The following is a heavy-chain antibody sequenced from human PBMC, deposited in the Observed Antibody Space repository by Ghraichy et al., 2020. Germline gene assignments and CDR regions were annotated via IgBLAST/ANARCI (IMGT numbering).Heavy chain of an antibody. Sequence: GGSLRLSCAASGFTFSSYAMHWVRQAPGKGLEWVAVISYDGSNKYYADSVKGRFTISRDNSKNTLYLQMNSLRAEDTAVYYCAREGQGYSYGYEWYYYGMDVWGQGTTVTVSS. CDR1: GFTFSSYA. J-gene: IGHJ6*02. V-gene: IGHV3-30*04. D-gene: IGHD5-18*01. CDR2: ISYDGSNK. CDR3: AREGQGYSYGYEWYYYGMDV.